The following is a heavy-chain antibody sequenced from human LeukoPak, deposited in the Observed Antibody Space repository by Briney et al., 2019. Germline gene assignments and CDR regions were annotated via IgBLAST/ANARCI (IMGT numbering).Heavy chain of an antibody. CDR3: ARAPLFVVPAAIGVDWFDP. V-gene: IGHV1-8*01. J-gene: IGHJ5*02. CDR2: MNPNSGNT. CDR1: GYTFTSYD. Sequence: ASVKVSCKASGYTFTSYDLNWVRQATGQGLEWMGWMNPNSGNTGYAQKFQGRVTMTRNTSISTAYMELSSLRSEDTAVYYCARAPLFVVPAAIGVDWFDPWGQGTLVTVSS. D-gene: IGHD2-2*01.